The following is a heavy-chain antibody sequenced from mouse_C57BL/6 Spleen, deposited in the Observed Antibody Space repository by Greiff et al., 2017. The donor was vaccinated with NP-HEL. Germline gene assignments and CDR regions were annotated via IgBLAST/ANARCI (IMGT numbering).Heavy chain of an antibody. D-gene: IGHD3-2*02. CDR2: ISYSGST. CDR1: GYSITSDY. CDR3: ARCGGLPSGYCAMDY. V-gene: IGHV3-8*01. J-gene: IGHJ4*01. Sequence: EVKLVESGPGLAKPSPTLSLTCSVSGYSITSDYWHWLRQFPGHKLEYMGYISYSGSTSYNPSLKSRISMTRDTSKNQDYLQLNSMTTEDTATYYCARCGGLPSGYCAMDYWGQGTSVTVSS.